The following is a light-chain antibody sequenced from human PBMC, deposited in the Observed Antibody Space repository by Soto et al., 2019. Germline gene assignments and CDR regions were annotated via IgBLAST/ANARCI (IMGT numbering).Light chain of an antibody. V-gene: IGKV3-20*01. CDR3: QQYGTSPGT. CDR2: GAS. CDR1: QSISSTQ. J-gene: IGKJ1*01. Sequence: EIVLTQSPCTLSFSPLERSTLSCRASQSISSTQLVWYQQKPGQAPTLLIFGASSRATGIPDRFSGSGSGTDFTLTISGLQPEDFAVYYCQQYGTSPGTFGQGTKVDIK.